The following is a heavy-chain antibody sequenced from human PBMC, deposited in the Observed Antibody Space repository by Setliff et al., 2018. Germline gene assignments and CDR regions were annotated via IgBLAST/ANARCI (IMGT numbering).Heavy chain of an antibody. CDR2: IYYSGNT. V-gene: IGHV4-30-4*08. J-gene: IGHJ4*02. Sequence: SETLSLTCTVSGGSISSGDYYWTWIRQPPGKGLEWIGFIYYSGNTFYSPSLKSRLTISVDTSKNLFSLKLSSVTAADTAVYYCARQLYYYGAPGYFDYWGRGTLVTVSS. CDR3: ARQLYYYGAPGYFDY. CDR1: GGSISSGDYY. D-gene: IGHD3-10*01.